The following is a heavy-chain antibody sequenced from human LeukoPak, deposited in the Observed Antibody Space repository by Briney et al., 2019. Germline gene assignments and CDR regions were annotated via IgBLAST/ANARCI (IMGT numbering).Heavy chain of an antibody. D-gene: IGHD6-13*01. CDR1: GYTFTGYY. CDR2: INPNSGGT. Sequence: GASVKVSCKASGYTFTGYYMHWVRQAPGQGLEWMGWINPNSGGTNYAQKFQGRVTMTRDTSISTAYMELSRLRSDDTAVYYCARDLGAAGTLSFFDYWGQGTLVTVSS. V-gene: IGHV1-2*02. CDR3: ARDLGAAGTLSFFDY. J-gene: IGHJ4*02.